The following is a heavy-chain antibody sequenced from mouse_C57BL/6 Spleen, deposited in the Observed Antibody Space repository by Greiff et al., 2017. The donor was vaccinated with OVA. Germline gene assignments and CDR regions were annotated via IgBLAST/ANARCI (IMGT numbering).Heavy chain of an antibody. CDR3: ARQGYYSKGAMDY. CDR2: INSDGGST. CDR1: EYEFPSHD. V-gene: IGHV5-2*01. D-gene: IGHD2-5*01. J-gene: IGHJ4*01. Sequence: VQLKESGGGLVQPGESLKLSCESNEYEFPSHDMSWVRKTPEKRLELVAAINSDGGSTYYPDTMERRFIISRDNTKKTLYLQMSSLRSEDTALYYCARQGYYSKGAMDYWGQGTSVTVSS.